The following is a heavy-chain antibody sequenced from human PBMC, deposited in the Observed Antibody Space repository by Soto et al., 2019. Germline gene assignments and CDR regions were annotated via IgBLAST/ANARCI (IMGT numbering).Heavy chain of an antibody. J-gene: IGHJ6*02. V-gene: IGHV1-69*13. Sequence: SVQVSFMASLWTFRSYASCCVGQAAGQGRDWMRGIIPIFGTANYAQKFQGRVTITADESTSTAYMELSSLRSEDTAVYYCARSGRGYSYGNGDYYYGMDVWGQGTTVTVSS. CDR3: ARSGRGYSYGNGDYYYGMDV. CDR1: LWTFRSYA. CDR2: IIPIFGTA. D-gene: IGHD5-18*01.